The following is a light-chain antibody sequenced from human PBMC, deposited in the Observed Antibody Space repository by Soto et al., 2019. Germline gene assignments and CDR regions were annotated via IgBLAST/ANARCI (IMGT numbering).Light chain of an antibody. CDR2: GAS. CDR1: QSIARY. Sequence: VLTQSPGNISLSPREGATLSCRASQSIARYLAWYQQKPGQSPRLLIYGASTRATVIPDRDSGSGSGTDLTLTIRSLEPEDVAVYYRQLYGRAPLFGHGTKGDNK. J-gene: IGKJ3*01. CDR3: QLYGRAPL. V-gene: IGKV3-20*01.